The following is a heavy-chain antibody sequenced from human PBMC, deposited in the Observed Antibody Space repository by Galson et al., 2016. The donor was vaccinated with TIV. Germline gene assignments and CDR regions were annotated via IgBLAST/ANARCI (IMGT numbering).Heavy chain of an antibody. CDR1: GYPFSDYY. CDR2: TNPKNGGT. D-gene: IGHD3-10*01. Sequence: SVKVSCKASGYPFSDYYLHWVRQAPGQRLEWMGWTNPKNGGTFLSQPFQGRVTMSTDTPTSTASLELSSLRFDDTAIYFCARGRRFGEMLPFESWGPGTLITVSS. V-gene: IGHV1-2*02. CDR3: ARGRRFGEMLPFES. J-gene: IGHJ4*02.